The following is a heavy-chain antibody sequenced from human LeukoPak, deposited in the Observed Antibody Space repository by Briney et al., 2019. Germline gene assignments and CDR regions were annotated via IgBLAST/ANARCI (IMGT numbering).Heavy chain of an antibody. Sequence: ASVKASCKVSGYTLTELSMHWVRQAPGKGLEWMGGFDPEDGETIYAQKFQGRVTMTEDTSTDTAYMELSSLRSEDTAVYYCATGLLSGSYSAYWGQGTLVTVSS. V-gene: IGHV1-24*01. J-gene: IGHJ4*02. CDR2: FDPEDGET. CDR3: ATGLLSGSYSAY. D-gene: IGHD1-26*01. CDR1: GYTLTELS.